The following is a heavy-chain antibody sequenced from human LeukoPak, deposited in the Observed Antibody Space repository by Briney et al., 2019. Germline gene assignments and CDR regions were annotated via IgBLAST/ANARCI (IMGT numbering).Heavy chain of an antibody. CDR3: ARARGDGYQWYFDI. CDR1: GFTFSSYW. J-gene: IGHJ2*01. V-gene: IGHV3-7*01. D-gene: IGHD5-24*01. Sequence: PGGSLRLSCAASGFTFSSYWMNWVRQAPGNGLEWVADIKQDGSEKNYVDFVKCRFTISRDNAKNSLDLQMNSLRAEDTAMYYCARARGDGYQWYFDIWGRGTLVTVSS. CDR2: IKQDGSEK.